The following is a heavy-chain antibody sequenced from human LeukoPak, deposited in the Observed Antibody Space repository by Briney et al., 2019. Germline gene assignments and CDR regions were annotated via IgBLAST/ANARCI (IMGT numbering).Heavy chain of an antibody. J-gene: IGHJ4*02. V-gene: IGHV4-59*12. CDR2: IYYRVTS. CDR3: ASPDRITGFDY. CDR1: GDSISTYY. Sequence: PSETLSLTCTVSGDSISTYYWSWIRQPPGKGLEWIGYIYYRVTSDYNPSLKSRVTISLDTSRNQFSLKLSSVTAADTAVYYCASPDRITGFDYWGQGTLVTVSS. D-gene: IGHD3-16*01.